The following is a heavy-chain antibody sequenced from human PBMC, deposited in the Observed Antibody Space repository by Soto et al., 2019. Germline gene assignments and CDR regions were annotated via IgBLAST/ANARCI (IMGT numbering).Heavy chain of an antibody. V-gene: IGHV1-69*13. D-gene: IGHD2-2*01. CDR1: GGTFSSYA. CDR2: IIPIFGTA. Sequence: SVKVSCKASGGTFSSYAISWVRQAPGQGLEWMGGIIPIFGTANYAQKFQGRVTITADESTSTAYMELSSLRSEDTAVYYCASGRGYQRGSRYQLLGSWFDPWGQGTLVTVYS. J-gene: IGHJ5*02. CDR3: ASGRGYQRGSRYQLLGSWFDP.